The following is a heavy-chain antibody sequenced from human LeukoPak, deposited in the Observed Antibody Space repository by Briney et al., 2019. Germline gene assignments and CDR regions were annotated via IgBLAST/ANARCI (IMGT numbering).Heavy chain of an antibody. J-gene: IGHJ6*03. CDR2: ISAHDDNT. CDR3: ARGGTTIFGVVDYYMDV. D-gene: IGHD3-3*01. V-gene: IGHV1-18*01. Sequence: GASVKVSCKASGYTFTNYGISWVRQAPGQGLEWMGWISAHDDNTNYAPKFQDRVTMTTDTSTSTAYMELRSLRSDDSAVFYCARGGTTIFGVVDYYMDVWGKGTTVTVSS. CDR1: GYTFTNYG.